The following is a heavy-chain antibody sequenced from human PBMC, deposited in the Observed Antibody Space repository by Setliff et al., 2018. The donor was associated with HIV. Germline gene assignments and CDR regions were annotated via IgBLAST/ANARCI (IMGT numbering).Heavy chain of an antibody. V-gene: IGHV4-34*01. CDR2: INHSGST. CDR1: GGSFSGYY. J-gene: IGHJ4*02. Sequence: SETLSLTCAVYGGSFSGYYWSWIRQPPGKGLEWIGEINHSGSTNYNPSLKSRVTISVDTSKNQFSLKLGSVTAADTALYYCVSASGAYPYAVEYWGQGTLVTVSS. CDR3: VSASGAYPYAVEY. D-gene: IGHD1-26*01.